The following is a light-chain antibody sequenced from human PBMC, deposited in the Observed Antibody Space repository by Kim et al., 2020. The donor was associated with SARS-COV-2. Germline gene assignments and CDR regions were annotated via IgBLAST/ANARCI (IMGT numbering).Light chain of an antibody. CDR1: SHAVCGYNS. J-gene: IGLJ3*02. Sequence: GQSVTIACTGASHAVCGYNSCSWNQPDPGQDPKLIVYDVTKRASWVPDRFSASESGNAASLTVSGVQSEDEADYYCFSYAGNYNLVFGGGTQLTVL. V-gene: IGLV2-11*01. CDR2: DVT. CDR3: FSYAGNYNLV.